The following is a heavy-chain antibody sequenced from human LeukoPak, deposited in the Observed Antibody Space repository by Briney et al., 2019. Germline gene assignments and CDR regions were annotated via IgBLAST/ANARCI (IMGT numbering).Heavy chain of an antibody. D-gene: IGHD6-13*01. Sequence: GGSLRLSCAASGFSFDDYGMSWVRQAPGKGLEWVCGVNWNGGSTGYADSAKGRFTISRDKAKNSLYLQMNSLRAEDTAVYYCARDLSGSEPGIAAAATDYWGQGTLVTVSS. J-gene: IGHJ4*02. V-gene: IGHV3-20*04. CDR3: ARDLSGSEPGIAAAATDY. CDR1: GFSFDDYG. CDR2: VNWNGGST.